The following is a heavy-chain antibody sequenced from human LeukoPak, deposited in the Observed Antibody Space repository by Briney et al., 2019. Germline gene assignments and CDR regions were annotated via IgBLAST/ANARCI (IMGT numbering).Heavy chain of an antibody. D-gene: IGHD6-13*01. CDR3: AASGYSSSWYFG. J-gene: IGHJ4*02. CDR2: ISRSSTTI. CDR1: GFTFSNYS. Sequence: GGSLRLSCAASGFTFSNYSMNWVRQAPGKGLEWVSYISRSSTTIYYADSVKGRFTISRDNAKNSLYLQMNSLRAEDTAVYYCAASGYSSSWYFGWGQGTLVTVSS. V-gene: IGHV3-48*01.